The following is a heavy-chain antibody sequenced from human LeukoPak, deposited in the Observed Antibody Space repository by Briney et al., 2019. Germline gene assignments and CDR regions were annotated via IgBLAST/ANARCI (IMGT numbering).Heavy chain of an antibody. J-gene: IGHJ4*02. CDR3: ARSPDGFDY. CDR1: GFTFSGYA. D-gene: IGHD5-24*01. V-gene: IGHV3-7*03. CDR2: IKQDGSEI. Sequence: GGSLRLSCAAAGFTFSGYAMSWVRQAPGKVLEWVANIKQDGSEIFYAGSVKGRFTISRDNAKNSLYLQMNSLRAEDTAVYYCARSPDGFDYWGRGTLVTVSS.